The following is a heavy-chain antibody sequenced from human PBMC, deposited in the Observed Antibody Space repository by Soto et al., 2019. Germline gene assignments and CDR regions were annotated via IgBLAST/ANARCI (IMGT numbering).Heavy chain of an antibody. J-gene: IGHJ5*02. CDR2: ICQRGTT. CDR3: ARSAQEVVFNSENRGAP. V-gene: IGHV4-30-2*01. Sequence: LSLSCAFPGAIVGTSGSSWGWTRQRPGKGLEWLGYICQRGTTYPNPSLKSRVTMSVDRSKHQFSLLLTPQTAADTAVYYTARSAQEVVFNSENRGAPWGQGTLVTVSS. CDR1: GAIVGTSGSS. D-gene: IGHD3-10*01.